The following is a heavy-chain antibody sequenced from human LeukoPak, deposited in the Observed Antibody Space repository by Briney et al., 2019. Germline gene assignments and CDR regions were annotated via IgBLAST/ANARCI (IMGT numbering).Heavy chain of an antibody. CDR1: GFTFSSYW. J-gene: IGHJ6*02. D-gene: IGHD6-13*01. CDR3: ARTSGRSSWYSHYYYGMDV. Sequence: GGSLRLSCAASGFTFSSYWMSWVRQAPGKGLEWVANIKQDGSEKYYVDSVKGRFTISRDNAKNSLYLQMNSLRAEDTAVYYCARTSGRSSWYSHYYYGMDVWGQGTTVTVSS. CDR2: IKQDGSEK. V-gene: IGHV3-7*01.